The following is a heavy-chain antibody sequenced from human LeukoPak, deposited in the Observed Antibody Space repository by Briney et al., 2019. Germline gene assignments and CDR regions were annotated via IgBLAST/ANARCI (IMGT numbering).Heavy chain of an antibody. Sequence: SGPALVKPTQTLTLTCTFSGFSLSTSGMCVSWIRQPPGKALEWLARIDWDDDKYYSTSLKTRLTISKDTSKNQVVLTMTNMDPVDTATYYCARNLPAGGWCAEYFDLWGRGTLVTVSS. J-gene: IGHJ2*01. V-gene: IGHV2-70*11. CDR3: ARNLPAGGWCAEYFDL. D-gene: IGHD2-2*01. CDR1: GFSLSTSGMC. CDR2: IDWDDDK.